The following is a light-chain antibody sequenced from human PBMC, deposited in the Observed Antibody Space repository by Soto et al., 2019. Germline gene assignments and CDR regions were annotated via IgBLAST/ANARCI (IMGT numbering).Light chain of an antibody. CDR3: QQRSIWPRLT. J-gene: IGKJ4*01. CDR1: QSITTS. Sequence: EIVLTQSPATLSLSPGARATLSCRATQSITTSLAWYQQKPGQPPRLLIYDASNRATGIPARFSGSGSGTDFTLTISSLEPEDFAVYYCQQRSIWPRLTFGGGTKVEIK. V-gene: IGKV3-11*01. CDR2: DAS.